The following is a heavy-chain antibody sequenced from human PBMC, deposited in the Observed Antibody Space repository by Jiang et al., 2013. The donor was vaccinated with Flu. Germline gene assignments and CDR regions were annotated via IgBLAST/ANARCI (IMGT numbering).Heavy chain of an antibody. D-gene: IGHD5-24*01. V-gene: IGHV2-5*02. CDR1: GFSLSTSGVG. J-gene: IGHJ3*02. CDR2: IYWDDDK. CDR3: AHPQGHRDGYNFGAFDI. Sequence: KPTQTLTLTCTFSGFSLSTSGVGVGWIRQPPGKALEWLALIYWDDDKRYSPSLKSRLTITKDTSKNQVVLTMTNMDPVDTATYYCAHPQGHRDGYNFGAFDIWGQGTMVTVSS.